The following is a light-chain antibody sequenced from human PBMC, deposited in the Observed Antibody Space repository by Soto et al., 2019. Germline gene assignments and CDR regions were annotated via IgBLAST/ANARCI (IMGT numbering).Light chain of an antibody. CDR1: QSLSGDY. V-gene: IGKV3-20*01. CDR2: GAS. Sequence: EIVLTQSPATLSLSPGERATLSCRASQSLSGDYLAWYQRKPGQPPRLLIYGASHRAAGIPDRFSGSGSGTDFTLTISRLEPEDFAVYYCQQFGRSSLYTFGQGTKLEIK. CDR3: QQFGRSSLYT. J-gene: IGKJ2*01.